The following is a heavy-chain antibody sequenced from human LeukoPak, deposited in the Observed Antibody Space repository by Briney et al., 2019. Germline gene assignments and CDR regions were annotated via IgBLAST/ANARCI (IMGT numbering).Heavy chain of an antibody. CDR1: GGSISSDY. J-gene: IGHJ4*02. D-gene: IGHD6-19*01. Sequence: SETLSLTCTVSGGSISSDYWSWIRQPPGKGLEWIGYIYYSGSTNYNPSLKSRVTISVDTSKNQFSLKLSSVTAADTAVYYCARAPVAYSSGWYFDYWGQGTLVTVSS. CDR3: ARAPVAYSSGWYFDY. CDR2: IYYSGST. V-gene: IGHV4-59*01.